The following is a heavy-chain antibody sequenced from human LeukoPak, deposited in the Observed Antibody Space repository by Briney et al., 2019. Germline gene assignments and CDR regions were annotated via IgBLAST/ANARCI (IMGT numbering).Heavy chain of an antibody. CDR2: IYHSGST. Sequence: SETLSLTCAVSGYSISSGYYWGWIRQPPGKGLEWIGSIYHSGSTYYNPSLKSRVTISVDTSKNQFSLKLSSVTAADTAVYYCARGLRSIAAYPYWGQGTLVTVSS. J-gene: IGHJ4*02. V-gene: IGHV4-38-2*01. CDR3: ARGLRSIAAYPY. CDR1: GYSISSGYY. D-gene: IGHD6-6*01.